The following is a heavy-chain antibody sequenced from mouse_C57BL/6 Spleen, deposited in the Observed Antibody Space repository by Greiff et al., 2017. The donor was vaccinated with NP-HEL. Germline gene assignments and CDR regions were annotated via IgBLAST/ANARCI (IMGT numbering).Heavy chain of an antibody. J-gene: IGHJ2*01. V-gene: IGHV6-3*01. Sequence: EVKLMESGGGLVQPGGSMKLSCVASGFTFSNYWMNWVRQSPEKGLEWVAQIRLKSDNYATHYAESVKGRFTISRDDSKSSVYLQMNNLRAEDTGIYYCTAITTVVASYYFDYWGQGTTLTVSS. D-gene: IGHD1-1*01. CDR2: IRLKSDNYAT. CDR1: GFTFSNYW. CDR3: TAITTVVASYYFDY.